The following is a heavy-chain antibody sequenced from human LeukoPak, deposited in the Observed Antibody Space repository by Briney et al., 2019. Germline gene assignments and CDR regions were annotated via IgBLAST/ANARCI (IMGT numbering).Heavy chain of an antibody. D-gene: IGHD3-22*01. J-gene: IGHJ4*02. Sequence: PGGSLRLSCAASGLTFEDYAMHWGRQVPGKGLEWVSFISGDGVSTYYTGSVKGRFIISRDNSKNSLYLQMNSLRTEDTAFCYCAKDKDSSGFDDWGQGTLVTVSS. CDR2: ISGDGVST. CDR3: AKDKDSSGFDD. V-gene: IGHV3-43*02. CDR1: GLTFEDYA.